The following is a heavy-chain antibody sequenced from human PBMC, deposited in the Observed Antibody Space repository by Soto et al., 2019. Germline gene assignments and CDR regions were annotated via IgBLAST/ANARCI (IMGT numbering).Heavy chain of an antibody. Sequence: QVDLQESGPGLVKPSGTLSLTCAVSGVSINSLTWWSWVRQSPGKGLEWIGQIYHNGSPKYNPSLKSRVSISLDKSKNQFSLNLESVTAADTAIYFCARSVHYFDFWCQGALVPVSS. CDR2: IYHNGSP. V-gene: IGHV4-4*02. CDR3: ARSVHYFDF. CDR1: GVSINSLTW. J-gene: IGHJ4*02. D-gene: IGHD3-10*02.